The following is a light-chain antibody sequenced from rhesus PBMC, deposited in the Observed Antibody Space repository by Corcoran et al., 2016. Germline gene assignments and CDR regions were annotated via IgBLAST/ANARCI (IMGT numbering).Light chain of an antibody. CDR2: QVS. CDR1: QGLVHSDGKTY. Sequence: DVVMTQSPLSLPVTLGQPASISCRSSQGLVHSDGKTYLNWLQQKSGQPQRRLIYQVSNRESGGPERVSGSGAGTVLTLKISRVEAEDVGVDYCMQGTQWPYSFGQWTKVEIK. CDR3: MQGTQWPYS. J-gene: IGKJ2*01. V-gene: IGKV2S9*01.